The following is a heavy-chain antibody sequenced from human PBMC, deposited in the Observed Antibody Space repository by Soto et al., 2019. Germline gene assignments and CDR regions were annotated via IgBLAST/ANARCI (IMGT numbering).Heavy chain of an antibody. D-gene: IGHD3-22*01. V-gene: IGHV4-34*01. CDR1: DGSFSGYY. J-gene: IGHJ4*02. CDR2: INHSGST. CDR3: ARHSQYYDTSGYQQRYFDY. Sequence: SVPLSQTCGVYDGSFSGYYWSWLSQPPGKGLEWIGEINHSGSTNYNPSLKSRVIISVDTSNNQFFLKLRSVTAADTAVYYCARHSQYYDTSGYQQRYFDYWGQGTQVTVSS.